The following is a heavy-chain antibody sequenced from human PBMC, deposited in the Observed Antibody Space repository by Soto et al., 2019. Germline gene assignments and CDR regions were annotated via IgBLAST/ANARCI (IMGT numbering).Heavy chain of an antibody. Sequence: ASGQVSCKGSSYTFPSYGSSGVRQAHGQGLEWMGWISAYNGNTNYAQKLQGRVTMTTDTSTITAYMELRSLRSDDTAVYYCARDGSSWYYYYYGMDVWAQGTTVTVSS. CDR3: ARDGSSWYYYYYGMDV. CDR2: ISAYNGNT. V-gene: IGHV1-18*04. D-gene: IGHD6-13*01. CDR1: SYTFPSYG. J-gene: IGHJ6*02.